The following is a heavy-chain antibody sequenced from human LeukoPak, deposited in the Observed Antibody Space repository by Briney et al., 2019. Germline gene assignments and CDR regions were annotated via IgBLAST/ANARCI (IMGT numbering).Heavy chain of an antibody. CDR2: ISSSSSTI. V-gene: IGHV3-48*01. J-gene: IGHJ4*02. D-gene: IGHD3-3*01. Sequence: PGGSLRLSCAASGFTFSSYSMNWVRQAPGKGLEWVSYISSSSSTIYYADSVKGRFTISRDNAKNSLYLQMNSLRAEDTAVYYCAKGTETYYDFWSGYLVGFDYWGQGTLVTVSS. CDR3: AKGTETYYDFWSGYLVGFDY. CDR1: GFTFSSYS.